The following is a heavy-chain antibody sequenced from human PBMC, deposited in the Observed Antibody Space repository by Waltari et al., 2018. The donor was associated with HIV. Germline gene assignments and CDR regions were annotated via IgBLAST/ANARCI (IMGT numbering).Heavy chain of an antibody. J-gene: IGHJ6*02. CDR1: GGSISSGDYY. CDR2: IYYSGST. Sequence: QVQLQESGPGLVKPSQTLSLTCTVSGGSISSGDYYWSWIRQPPGKGLEGIGYIYYSGSTYYNPSLKSRVTRSVDTSKNQFSLKLSSVSAADTAVYYCARAGSVFGTSPYGMDVWGQGTTVTVSS. D-gene: IGHD2-2*01. V-gene: IGHV4-30-4*01. CDR3: ARAGSVFGTSPYGMDV.